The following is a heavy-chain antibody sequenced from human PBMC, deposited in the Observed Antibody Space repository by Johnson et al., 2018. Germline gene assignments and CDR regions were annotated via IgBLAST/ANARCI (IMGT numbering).Heavy chain of an antibody. J-gene: IGHJ4*02. CDR3: TRAVEDTARVFDY. Sequence: LVESGGGLVQPGRSLRLSCIGSGFTFGDYNINWFRQAPGKGLEWVGYIRSKAYGGTTEYAASVKGRFIISRDDSKSIAYLQMNSLKIEDIDVYYCTRAVEDTARVFDYWGQGTLVTVSS. CDR2: IRSKAYGGTT. D-gene: IGHD5-18*01. V-gene: IGHV3-49*03. CDR1: GFTFGDYN.